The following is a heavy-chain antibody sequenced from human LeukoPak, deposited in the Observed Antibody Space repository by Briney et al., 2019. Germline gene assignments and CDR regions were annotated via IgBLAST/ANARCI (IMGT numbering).Heavy chain of an antibody. CDR3: ARDRGYCTSTSCYGGYYYYYYMDV. J-gene: IGHJ6*03. D-gene: IGHD2-2*01. CDR1: GYTFTSYG. CDR2: ISAYNGNT. V-gene: IGHV1-18*01. Sequence: ASVKVSCKASGYTFTSYGISWVRQAPGQGLEWMGWISAYNGNTNYAQNLQGSVTMTTDTSTSTAYMELRSLRSDDTAVYYCARDRGYCTSTSCYGGYYYYYYMDVWGKGTTVTVSS.